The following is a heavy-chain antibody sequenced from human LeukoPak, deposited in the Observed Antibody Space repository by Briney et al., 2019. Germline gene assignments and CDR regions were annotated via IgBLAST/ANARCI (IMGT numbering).Heavy chain of an antibody. CDR2: IRGSGSTM. V-gene: IGHV3-11*04. D-gene: IGHD3-10*01. Sequence: GGSLRLSCAASGFTFSDYYMSWIRQAPGKGLEWVSYIRGSGSTMYYADSVKGRFTISRDNAKNSLYLQMNSLRAEDTAVYYCARDREVRGVHYYYGMDVWGQGTTVTVSS. CDR1: GFTFSDYY. CDR3: ARDREVRGVHYYYGMDV. J-gene: IGHJ6*02.